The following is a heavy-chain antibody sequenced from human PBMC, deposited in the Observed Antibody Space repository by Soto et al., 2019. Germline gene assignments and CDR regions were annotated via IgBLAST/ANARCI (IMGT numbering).Heavy chain of an antibody. CDR1: GYTFTTYG. Sequence: GASVKVSCKASGYTFTTYGISWVRQAPGQGLEWMGWISAYNGNTNYAQKLQGRVTMTTDTSTSTAYMELRSLRSDDTAVYYCARVPPEAVAGHDAFDIWGQGTMVTVSS. CDR3: ARVPPEAVAGHDAFDI. CDR2: ISAYNGNT. J-gene: IGHJ3*02. D-gene: IGHD6-19*01. V-gene: IGHV1-18*01.